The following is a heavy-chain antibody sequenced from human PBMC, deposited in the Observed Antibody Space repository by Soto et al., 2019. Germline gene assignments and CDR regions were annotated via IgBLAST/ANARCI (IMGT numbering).Heavy chain of an antibody. V-gene: IGHV4-4*02. CDR1: GGTVASSHW. J-gene: IGHJ5*02. CDR3: AREIVTAGGNNYFDP. Sequence: SETLSLTCGVSGGTVASSHWWSWVRQSPGGGLEWIGNVYHTGDTNLNPSLQSRVTISVDKSNNQFSLRLNSLTAADTAIYFCAREIVTAGGNNYFDPWGPGTLVTVSS. CDR2: VYHTGDT. D-gene: IGHD2-21*02.